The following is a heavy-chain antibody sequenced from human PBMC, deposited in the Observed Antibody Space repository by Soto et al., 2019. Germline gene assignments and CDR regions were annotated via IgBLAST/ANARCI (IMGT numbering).Heavy chain of an antibody. Sequence: SESLSLTCTVSGGSISTYYWSWIRRPPGKGLEWIGYIYNSGSTHSNPSLQSRVTISVDTSKNQFSLKLSSVTAADTAIYYCARARITMVREVIKYNMDVWGQGTTVTVSS. D-gene: IGHD3-10*01. CDR3: ARARITMVREVIKYNMDV. CDR2: IYNSGST. J-gene: IGHJ6*02. V-gene: IGHV4-59*01. CDR1: GGSISTYY.